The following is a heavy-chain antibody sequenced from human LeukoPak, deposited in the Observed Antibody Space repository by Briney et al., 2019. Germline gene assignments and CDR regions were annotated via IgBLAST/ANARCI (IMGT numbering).Heavy chain of an antibody. D-gene: IGHD1-26*01. CDR2: VSSDGNKK. J-gene: IGHJ5*02. CDR1: GFTFSSHA. CDR3: ARRGVVGASRWSWFDP. V-gene: IGHV3-30-3*01. Sequence: GGSLRPSCAASGFTFSSHAMHWVRQAPGKGLEWVAVVSSDGNKKFYADSVTGRFIISRDNPKNTVDLQMNSLRPEDTAVYYCARRGVVGASRWSWFDPWGQGTLVTVSS.